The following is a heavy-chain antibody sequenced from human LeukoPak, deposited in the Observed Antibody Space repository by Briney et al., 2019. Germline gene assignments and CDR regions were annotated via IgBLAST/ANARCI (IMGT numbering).Heavy chain of an antibody. CDR2: IYPGDSDT. Sequence: GESLKIPYKGSGYSFTIYWSGGVRHMPGKGLEYRGLIYPGDSDTRYSLFFQGQLTISAAKSISTAYVEWSSLKASDTAMYYCARRFATSPFDYWGQGTLVTVSS. D-gene: IGHD2-15*01. CDR1: GYSFTIYW. CDR3: ARRFATSPFDY. J-gene: IGHJ4*02. V-gene: IGHV5-51*01.